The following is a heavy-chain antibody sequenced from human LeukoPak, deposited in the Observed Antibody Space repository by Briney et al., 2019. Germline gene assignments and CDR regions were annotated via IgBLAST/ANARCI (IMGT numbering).Heavy chain of an antibody. D-gene: IGHD1-26*01. CDR2: IYYSGIT. Sequence: PSETLSLTCTVSGGSISSSSHYWGWIRQPPGKGLEWIGNIYYSGITYYNSSLKSRVTISVDPSKNQFSLKLSSVTAADTAVYYCARLDSGSFVSVDYWGQGTLVTVSS. V-gene: IGHV4-39*01. CDR3: ARLDSGSFVSVDY. J-gene: IGHJ4*02. CDR1: GGSISSSSHY.